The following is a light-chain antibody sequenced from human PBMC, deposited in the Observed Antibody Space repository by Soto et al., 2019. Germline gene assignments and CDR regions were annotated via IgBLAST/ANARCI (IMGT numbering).Light chain of an antibody. J-gene: IGKJ4*01. Sequence: IEMTQSPATLSASVGDRVTITCRASQTIATYLNWFQHKSGRAPKLLIYTSSSVNSGVSSRFRGSGSVTDFTLTINDVQPEDSATYYCQHSYSSLVTFGAGTKVEIK. CDR1: QTIATY. CDR3: QHSYSSLVT. CDR2: TSS. V-gene: IGKV1-39*01.